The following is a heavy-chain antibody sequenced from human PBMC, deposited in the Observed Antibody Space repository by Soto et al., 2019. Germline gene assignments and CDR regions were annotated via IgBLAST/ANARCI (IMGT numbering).Heavy chain of an antibody. V-gene: IGHV3-23*01. D-gene: IGHD1-7*01. CDR2: ISGSSGST. J-gene: IGHJ4*02. Sequence: EAQLLESGGGLVQPGGSLRLSCAASGFTFSRYAMSWVRQAPGKGLEWVSGISGSSGSTYHADSVKGRFTISRDNYKNTLFLQKKSLRAEDTALYYCVKELTGTTRTDYWGQGTLVTVSS. CDR1: GFTFSRYA. CDR3: VKELTGTTRTDY.